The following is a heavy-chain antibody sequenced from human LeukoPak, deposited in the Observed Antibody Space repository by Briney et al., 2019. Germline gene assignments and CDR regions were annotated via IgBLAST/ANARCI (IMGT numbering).Heavy chain of an antibody. CDR3: ARGYCDRSTCYTSESHLDY. J-gene: IGHJ4*02. V-gene: IGHV3-23*01. CDR2: ISDNGAYS. Sequence: GGSLRLSCAASGFTFITHAMSWVRQAPGKGLEWVSSISDNGAYSYYSDSVRGRFVISRDTPRNTLYLQMNSLRAEDTAIYYCARGYCDRSTCYTSESHLDYWGQGALVTVSS. D-gene: IGHD2-2*02. CDR1: GFTFITHA.